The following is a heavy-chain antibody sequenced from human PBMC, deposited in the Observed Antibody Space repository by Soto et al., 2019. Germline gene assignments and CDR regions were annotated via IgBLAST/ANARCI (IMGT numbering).Heavy chain of an antibody. J-gene: IGHJ5*02. V-gene: IGHV2-5*02. CDR3: ALYPRSWFDP. CDR2: IYWDDDK. Sequence: QITLKESGPTLVKPTQTLTLTCTFSGFSLSTSGVGVGWIRQPPGKALEWLALIYWDDDKRYSPSLKSRLTITKDTSKNQVVLTLTIMDPVDTATYDGALYPRSWFDPGGQETQVTVSS. CDR1: GFSLSTSGVG.